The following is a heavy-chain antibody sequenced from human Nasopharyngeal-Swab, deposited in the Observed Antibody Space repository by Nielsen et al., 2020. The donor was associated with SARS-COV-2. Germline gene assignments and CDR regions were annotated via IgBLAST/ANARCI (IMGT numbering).Heavy chain of an antibody. CDR2: INHNERT. J-gene: IGHJ6*02. CDR1: GGSFNGFY. D-gene: IGHD5-24*01. Sequence: SETLSLTCSVSGGSFNGFYWNWTRQAPGKGREWIGEINHNERTNYNPSPKSRIAMLVATSNNQVSLKVSSVTVGDTAVYYCARAGRVGDAYTGLDVWGQGTTVTVSS. CDR3: ARAGRVGDAYTGLDV. V-gene: IGHV4-34*01.